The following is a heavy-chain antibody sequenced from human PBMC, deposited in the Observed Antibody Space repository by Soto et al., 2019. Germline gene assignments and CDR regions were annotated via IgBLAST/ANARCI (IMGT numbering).Heavy chain of an antibody. Sequence: PVGSLRLSCAASGFTFSDYNMNWVRQAPGKGLEWISYISKSGFTIFQADSVKGRFTISRDNAKKSLYLQMNSLRDEDTAVYYCARERTTYYDFWTGPWFDPCCQGTMVTISS. J-gene: IGHJ5*02. D-gene: IGHD3-3*01. CDR1: GFTFSDYN. V-gene: IGHV3-48*02. CDR2: ISKSGFTI. CDR3: ARERTTYYDFWTGPWFDP.